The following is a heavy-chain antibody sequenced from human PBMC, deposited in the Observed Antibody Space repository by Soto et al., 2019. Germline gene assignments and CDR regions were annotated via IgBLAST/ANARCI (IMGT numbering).Heavy chain of an antibody. V-gene: IGHV3-66*01. CDR1: GFTVSSNY. CDR3: VRKRDY. J-gene: IGHJ4*02. CDR2: IYSGGST. Sequence: LSLTCAASGFTVSSNYMSWVRQAPGKGLEWVSVIYSGGSTYYADSVKGRFTISRDNSKNTLYLQMNSLRAEDTAVYYCVRKRDYWGQGTLVTVSS. D-gene: IGHD6-25*01.